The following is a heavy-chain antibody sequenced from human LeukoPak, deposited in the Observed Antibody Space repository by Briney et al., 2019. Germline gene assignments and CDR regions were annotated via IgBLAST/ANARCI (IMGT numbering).Heavy chain of an antibody. CDR3: AKEPTSFSSGWYFQH. J-gene: IGHJ1*01. D-gene: IGHD6-25*01. V-gene: IGHV3-30*18. CDR2: VSYDGGTK. Sequence: GGSLRLSCAASGFTFSNYGMQWVRQAPGKGLEWVAVVSYDGGTKVYADSVKGRFTISRDSSKNTLDLQMSSLRAEDTAAYYCAKEPTSFSSGWYFQHWGQGTLVTVSS. CDR1: GFTFSNYG.